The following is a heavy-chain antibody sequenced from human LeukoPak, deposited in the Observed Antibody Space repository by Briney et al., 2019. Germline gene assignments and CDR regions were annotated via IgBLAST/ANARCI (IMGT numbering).Heavy chain of an antibody. D-gene: IGHD3-22*01. Sequence: PSETLSLTCTVSGGSISSYYWSWIRQPPGKGLEWIGYIYYSGSTNYNPSLKSRVTISVDTSKNQFSLKLSSVTAADTAVYYCARAGDCYDSSGYYGGVFDYWGQGTLVTVSS. CDR2: IYYSGST. CDR1: GGSISSYY. V-gene: IGHV4-59*01. J-gene: IGHJ4*02. CDR3: ARAGDCYDSSGYYGGVFDY.